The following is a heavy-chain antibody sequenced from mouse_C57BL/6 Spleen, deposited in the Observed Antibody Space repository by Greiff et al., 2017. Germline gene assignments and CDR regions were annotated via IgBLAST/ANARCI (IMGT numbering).Heavy chain of an antibody. CDR1: GYTFNSYW. J-gene: IGHJ3*01. CDR3: ARTNDYYGSSFAY. Sequence: VQLQQSGAELAKPGASVKLSCKASGYTFNSYWMHWVKQRPGQGLEWIGYINPSSGYTKYNQKFKDKATLTADKSSSTAYMQLSSLTYEDSAVXYCARTNDYYGSSFAYWGQGTLVTVSA. V-gene: IGHV1-7*01. D-gene: IGHD1-1*01. CDR2: INPSSGYT.